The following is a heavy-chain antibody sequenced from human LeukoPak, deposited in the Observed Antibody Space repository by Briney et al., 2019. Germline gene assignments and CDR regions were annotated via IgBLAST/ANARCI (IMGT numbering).Heavy chain of an antibody. CDR2: ISYDGSNK. Sequence: GGSLRLSCAAPGFTFSSYAMHWVRQAPGKGLEWVAVISYDGSNKYYADSVKGRFTISRDNSKNTLYLQMNSLRAEDTAVYYCARDHYYYDSSGYLDYWGQGTLVTVSS. CDR1: GFTFSSYA. CDR3: ARDHYYYDSSGYLDY. J-gene: IGHJ4*02. D-gene: IGHD3-22*01. V-gene: IGHV3-30*01.